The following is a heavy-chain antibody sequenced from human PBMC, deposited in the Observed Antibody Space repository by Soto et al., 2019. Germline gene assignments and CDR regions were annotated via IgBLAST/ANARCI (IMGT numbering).Heavy chain of an antibody. J-gene: IGHJ5*02. D-gene: IGHD3-10*01. CDR2: IWYDGSNK. CDR1: GFTFSSYG. CDR3: ARGAGSGSYWDWFDP. V-gene: IGHV3-33*01. Sequence: QVQLVESGGGVVQPGRSLRLSCAASGFTFSSYGMHWVRQAPGKGLEWVAVIWYDGSNKYYADSVKGRFTISRDNSKNPLYLHMNSLRAEDTAVYYCARGAGSGSYWDWFDPWGQGTLVTVSS.